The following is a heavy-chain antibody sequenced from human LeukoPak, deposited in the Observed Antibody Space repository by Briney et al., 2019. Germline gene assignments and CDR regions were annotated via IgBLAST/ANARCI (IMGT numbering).Heavy chain of an antibody. V-gene: IGHV1-2*02. CDR1: GYTFTGYY. CDR2: INPNSGDT. Sequence: GASVKVSCKASGYTFTGYYMHWVRQAPGQGLEWMGWINPNSGDTNYAQKFQGRVTMTRDTSISTAYMELSRLRSDDTALYYCARDRTRTGYSSGWYHDYWGQGTLVTVSS. D-gene: IGHD6-19*01. J-gene: IGHJ4*02. CDR3: ARDRTRTGYSSGWYHDY.